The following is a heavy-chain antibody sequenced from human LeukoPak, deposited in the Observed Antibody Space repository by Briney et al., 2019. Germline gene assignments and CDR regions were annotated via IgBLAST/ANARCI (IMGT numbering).Heavy chain of an antibody. CDR2: IFYGGNT. D-gene: IGHD2-8*02. Sequence: SETLSLTCSVSGGSTSGYLWSWIREPPGRGLEWIGYIFYGGNTKYNPSLKSRVAMSADASKNQYSLSLSSVTAADTAIYYCARGRYCAGGGCRLFDFWGQGTLVGVSS. CDR3: ARGRYCAGGGCRLFDF. CDR1: GGSTSGYL. V-gene: IGHV4-59*01. J-gene: IGHJ4*02.